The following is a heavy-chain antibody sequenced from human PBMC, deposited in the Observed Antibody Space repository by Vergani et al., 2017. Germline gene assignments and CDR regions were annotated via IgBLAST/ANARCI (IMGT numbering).Heavy chain of an antibody. D-gene: IGHD3-16*01. J-gene: IGHJ6*02. CDR2: ISAYNGNT. CDR3: AGGESGIPPVYYYYGMDV. CDR1: GYTFTSYG. Sequence: QVQLVQSGAEVKKPGASVKVSCKASGYTFTSYGISWVRQAPGQGLEWMGWISAYNGNTTYAQTLQGRVTMTTDTSTSTAYMELRSLRSDDTAVYYCAGGESGIPPVYYYYGMDVWGQGTTVTVSS. V-gene: IGHV1-18*04.